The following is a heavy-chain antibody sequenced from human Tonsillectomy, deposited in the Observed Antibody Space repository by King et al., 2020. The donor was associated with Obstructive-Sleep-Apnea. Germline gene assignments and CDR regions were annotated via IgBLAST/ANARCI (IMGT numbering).Heavy chain of an antibody. J-gene: IGHJ1*01. CDR3: AKDHSASWYTKFQS. V-gene: IGHV3-30*04. CDR1: GFTFGHYT. CDR2: MSHDGIII. D-gene: IGHD6-13*01. Sequence: VQLVESGGGVVQPGGSLRLSCTASGFTFGHYTMHWVRQAPGKGLEWVALMSHDGIIIHHADSVKGRFTISRDNSRDTLYLQMTSLRGEDSAMYFCAKDHSASWYTKFQSWGQGTLVTVSS.